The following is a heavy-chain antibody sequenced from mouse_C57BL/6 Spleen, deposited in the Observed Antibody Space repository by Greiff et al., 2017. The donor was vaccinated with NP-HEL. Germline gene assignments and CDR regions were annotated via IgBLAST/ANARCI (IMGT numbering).Heavy chain of an antibody. D-gene: IGHD2-4*01. CDR2: IHPNSGST. CDR3: ARCDYDEGYWYFDV. J-gene: IGHJ1*03. V-gene: IGHV1-64*01. Sequence: QVQLQQPGAELVKPGASVKLSCKASGYTFTSYWMHWVKQRPGQGLEWIGMIHPNSGSTNYNEKFKSKATLTVDKSSSTAYMQLISLTSEDSAVYYCARCDYDEGYWYFDVWGTGTTVTVSS. CDR1: GYTFTSYW.